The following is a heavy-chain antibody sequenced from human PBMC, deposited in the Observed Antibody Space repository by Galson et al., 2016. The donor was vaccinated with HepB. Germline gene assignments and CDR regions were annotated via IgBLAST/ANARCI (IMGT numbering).Heavy chain of an antibody. V-gene: IGHV4-31*03. CDR1: GGSISSGGYH. Sequence: TLSLTCTASGGSISSGGYHWSWIRQHPGKGLEWIGYIYYGETTYYNPSLKSRLTLFTDTSNNQFSLKLRSLTAADTAVYYCAKGWGAIRGVGTWFDSWGQGTLVTVSS. J-gene: IGHJ5*01. D-gene: IGHD3-10*01. CDR2: IYYGETT. CDR3: AKGWGAIRGVGTWFDS.